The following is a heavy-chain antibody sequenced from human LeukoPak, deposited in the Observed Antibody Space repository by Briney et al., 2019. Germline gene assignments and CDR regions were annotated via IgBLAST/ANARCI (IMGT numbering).Heavy chain of an antibody. V-gene: IGHV1-2*02. J-gene: IGHJ5*02. CDR1: GYTFTVYH. Sequence: ASVKVSCKASGYTFTVYHMHSVRQAPGQGLEWMVWINPYSGGTNYAQKFQGRVTMTRDTSISTAYMELNRMQCTDTDVYYCARDCGRSSGWYNWFAPWGQGTLVTVSS. CDR3: ARDCGRSSGWYNWFAP. CDR2: INPYSGGT. D-gene: IGHD6-19*01.